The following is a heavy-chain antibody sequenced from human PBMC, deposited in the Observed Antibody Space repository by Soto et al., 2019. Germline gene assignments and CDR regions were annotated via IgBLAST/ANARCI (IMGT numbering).Heavy chain of an antibody. D-gene: IGHD7-27*01. V-gene: IGHV4-59*01. CDR2: IYYSGST. Sequence: SETLSLTCTVSGGSISGYYWSWIRQPPGKGLEWIGYIYYSGSTNYNPSLKSRVTISVDTSKNQFSLKLSSVTAADTAVYYCARGWGGYFQHWGQGTLVTVSS. CDR1: GGSISGYY. J-gene: IGHJ1*01. CDR3: ARGWGGYFQH.